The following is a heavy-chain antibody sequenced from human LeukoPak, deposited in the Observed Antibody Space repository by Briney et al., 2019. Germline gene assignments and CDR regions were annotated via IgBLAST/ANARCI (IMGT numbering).Heavy chain of an antibody. CDR3: ARDRDWAFDY. CDR2: TRNDGNNK. D-gene: IGHD2-21*01. Sequence: PGGSLRLSCAASGFTFSTYDIHWVRQAPGKGLEWVAFTRNDGNNKYYADSVKGRFTISRDNSKNTLSLQMNSLRTEDTAVYYCARDRDWAFDYWGQGILVTVSS. V-gene: IGHV3-30*02. CDR1: GFTFSTYD. J-gene: IGHJ4*02.